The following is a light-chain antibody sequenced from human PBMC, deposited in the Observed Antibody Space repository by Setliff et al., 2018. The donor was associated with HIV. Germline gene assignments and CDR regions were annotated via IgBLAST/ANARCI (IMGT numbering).Light chain of an antibody. J-gene: IGLJ1*01. CDR3: SSYTSRNTLV. CDR2: EVS. CDR1: SSDVGRYNT. V-gene: IGLV2-14*02. Sequence: QSALTQPASVSGSPGQSITISCTGTSSDVGRYNTVSWYQQHPGKAPKLMIYEVSNRPSGISNRFSGSKSGNTASLTISGLQAEDEADYYCSSYTSRNTLVFGTGTKVTVL.